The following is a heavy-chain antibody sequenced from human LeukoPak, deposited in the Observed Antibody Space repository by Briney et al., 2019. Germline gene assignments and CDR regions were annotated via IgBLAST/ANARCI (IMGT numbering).Heavy chain of an antibody. Sequence: SVKVSCKASGGTFSSYAISWVRQAPGQGLEWMGGIIPIFGTANYAQKFQGRVTIIADESTSTAYMELSSLRSEDTAVYYCARVWGSSYYYYYYMDVWGKGTTVTVSS. CDR2: IIPIFGTA. CDR3: ARVWGSSYYYYYYMDV. CDR1: GGTFSSYA. V-gene: IGHV1-69*13. D-gene: IGHD3-16*01. J-gene: IGHJ6*03.